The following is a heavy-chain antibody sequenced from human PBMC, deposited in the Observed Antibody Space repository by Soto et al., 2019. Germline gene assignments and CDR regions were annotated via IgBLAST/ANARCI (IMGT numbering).Heavy chain of an antibody. D-gene: IGHD2-2*01. V-gene: IGHV3-30-3*01. J-gene: IGHJ6*02. Sequence: GGSLRLSCAASGFTFSSYAMHWVRQAPGKGLEWVAVISYDGSNKYYADSVKGRFTISRDNSKNTLYLQMNSLRAEDTAVYYCARDIVVVPAALYYYGMDVWGQGTTVTVSS. CDR1: GFTFSSYA. CDR3: ARDIVVVPAALYYYGMDV. CDR2: ISYDGSNK.